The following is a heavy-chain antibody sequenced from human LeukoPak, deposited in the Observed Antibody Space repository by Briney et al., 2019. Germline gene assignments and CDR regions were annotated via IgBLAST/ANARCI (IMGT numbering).Heavy chain of an antibody. CDR3: ARDGDKVAFDY. J-gene: IGHJ4*02. CDR1: GFTFSTYS. D-gene: IGHD2-15*01. Sequence: GESLKISCKGSGFTFSTYSMNWVRQAPGKGLEWVSSISSSSSYIDYADSVKGRFTISRDNAKNSLYLQMHSLRAEDTAVYYCARDGDKVAFDYRGQGTLVTVSS. V-gene: IGHV3-21*01. CDR2: ISSSSSYI.